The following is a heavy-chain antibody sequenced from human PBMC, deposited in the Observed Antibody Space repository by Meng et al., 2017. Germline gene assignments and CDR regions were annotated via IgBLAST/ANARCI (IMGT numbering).Heavy chain of an antibody. V-gene: IGHV1-18*01. CDR2: INAYNGNT. J-gene: IGHJ5*02. CDR1: GYTFTSYG. D-gene: IGHD2-8*01. CDR3: AREGRFSSIRMGGHWWFDP. Sequence: QVQRVRSGADVKKPGASVKVSCKASGYTFTSYGIGWVRQAPGQGLEWMGWINAYNGNTNYAQKLQGRVTMTTDTSTSTAYMELRSLRSDDTAVYYCAREGRFSSIRMGGHWWFDPWGQGTLVTVSS.